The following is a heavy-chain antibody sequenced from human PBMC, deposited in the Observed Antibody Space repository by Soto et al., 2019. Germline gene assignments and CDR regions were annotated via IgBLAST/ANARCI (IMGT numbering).Heavy chain of an antibody. CDR1: GGSISSSSYY. J-gene: IGHJ5*02. CDR3: ARLLTLNWFDP. Sequence: SETLSLTCTVYGGSISSSSYYWGWIRQPPGKGLEWIGSIYYSGSTYYNPSLKSRVTISVDTSKNQFSLKLSSVTAADTAVYYCARLLTLNWFDPWGQGTLVTVSS. CDR2: IYYSGST. V-gene: IGHV4-39*01.